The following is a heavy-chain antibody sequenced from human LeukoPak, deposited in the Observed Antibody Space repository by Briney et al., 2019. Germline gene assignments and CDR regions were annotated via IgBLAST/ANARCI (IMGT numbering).Heavy chain of an antibody. Sequence: SSETLSLTCAVYGGSFSGYYWSWIRQPPGKGLEWIGEINHSGSTNYNPSLKSRVTISVDTSKNQFSLKLSSVTAADTAVYYCARDDRIVVVTGTFDYWGQGTLVTVSS. V-gene: IGHV4-34*01. CDR1: GGSFSGYY. CDR3: ARDDRIVVVTGTFDY. D-gene: IGHD2-21*02. J-gene: IGHJ4*02. CDR2: INHSGST.